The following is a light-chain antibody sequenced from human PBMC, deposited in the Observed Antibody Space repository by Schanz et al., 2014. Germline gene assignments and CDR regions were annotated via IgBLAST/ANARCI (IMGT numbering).Light chain of an antibody. CDR1: DSDIGTYNY. CDR2: DVS. J-gene: IGLJ3*02. V-gene: IGLV2-14*03. CDR3: CSYTSSGTLV. Sequence: QSALTQPASVSGSPGQSITISCSGTDSDIGTYNYVSWYQRHPGKAPKLMIYDVSNRPSGVSNRFSGSKSGNTASLTISGLQSEDEADYYCCSYTSSGTLVFGGGTKLTVL.